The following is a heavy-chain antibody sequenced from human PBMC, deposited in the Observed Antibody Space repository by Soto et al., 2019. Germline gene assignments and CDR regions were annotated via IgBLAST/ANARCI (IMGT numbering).Heavy chain of an antibody. J-gene: IGHJ5*02. D-gene: IGHD1-20*01. V-gene: IGHV4-39*01. Sequence: SETLSLTCTVSGASISVHSYYWTWIRQPPGKGLEWIGSSYYSGTTYFNPSLKSRATISVDTSKNQFSLRLTSVTAADTAIYYCTRRYNWNDNHFDPWGPGALVTVSS. CDR3: TRRYNWNDNHFDP. CDR2: SYYSGTT. CDR1: GASISVHSYY.